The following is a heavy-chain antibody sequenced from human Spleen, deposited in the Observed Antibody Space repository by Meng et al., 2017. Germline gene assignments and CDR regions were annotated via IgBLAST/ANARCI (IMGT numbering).Heavy chain of an antibody. CDR3: ARKAGNCISTTCYSLGY. Sequence: SVKVSCKALGGIFSNYVIGWVRPAPGQGLEWMGGINAVFGTTNYAQKFQDRVTITSDESTSTVYMELTELTSEDTAVYFCARKAGNCISTTCYSLGYWGQGTLVTIAS. V-gene: IGHV1-69*13. CDR2: INAVFGTT. D-gene: IGHD2-2*01. J-gene: IGHJ4*01. CDR1: GGIFSNYV.